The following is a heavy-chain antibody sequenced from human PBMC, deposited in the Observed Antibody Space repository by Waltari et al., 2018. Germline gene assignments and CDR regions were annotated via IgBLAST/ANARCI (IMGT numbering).Heavy chain of an antibody. J-gene: IGHJ4*02. CDR3: ARGGWGFYLGY. D-gene: IGHD3-16*01. Sequence: QVQLVESGGGVVQSGRSLRLSGVGSGFPLPNQGMNWVRQAPGKGLEGVAVIWYDGTNKNYVDSVKGRFSISRDNSKNTLYLEMNSLRAEDTAVYFCARGGWGFYLGYWGQGALVTVSS. V-gene: IGHV3-33*01. CDR1: GFPLPNQG. CDR2: IWYDGTNK.